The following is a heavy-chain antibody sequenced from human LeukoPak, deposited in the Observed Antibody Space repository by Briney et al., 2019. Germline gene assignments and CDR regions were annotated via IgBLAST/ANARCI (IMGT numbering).Heavy chain of an antibody. CDR2: IYPGDSDT. D-gene: IGHD5-24*01. CDR3: ARHQGPRGRVREMVTINWFDP. J-gene: IGHJ5*02. CDR1: GYSFTSYW. V-gene: IGHV5-51*01. Sequence: GESLKISCKGSGYSFTSYWIGWVRQMPGKGLEWMGIIYPGDSDTRYSPSFQGQVTISADKSISTAYLQWSSLKASDTAMYYCARHQGPRGRVREMVTINWFDPWGQGTLVTVSS.